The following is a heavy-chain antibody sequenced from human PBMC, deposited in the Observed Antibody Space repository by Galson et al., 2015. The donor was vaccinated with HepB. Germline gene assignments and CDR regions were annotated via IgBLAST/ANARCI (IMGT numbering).Heavy chain of an antibody. D-gene: IGHD2/OR15-2a*01. J-gene: IGHJ4*02. V-gene: IGHV6-1*01. CDR3: TRDLSMRVDY. Sequence: CAISGDSVSSNSAAWNWIRQSPSRGLEWLGRTFYRSMWKNDYAIFVSGRITINPDTSENQFSLQLNSVTPEDTAVYYCTRDLSMRVDYWGQGTMVTVSS. CDR2: TFYRSMWKN. CDR1: GDSVSSNSAA.